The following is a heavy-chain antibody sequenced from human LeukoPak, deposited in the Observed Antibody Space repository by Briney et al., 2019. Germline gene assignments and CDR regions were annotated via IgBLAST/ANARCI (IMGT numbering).Heavy chain of an antibody. D-gene: IGHD6-6*01. Sequence: SATLSLTCTVSGGSISTYYWNWIRQPPGKGLEWIGYIYHSGSTNDNPSLQSRVTISVDTSKNQFSLNLNPVTAADTAVYYCARGGAARLHFQNWGQGTLVTVSS. CDR1: GGSISTYY. J-gene: IGHJ1*01. CDR2: IYHSGST. CDR3: ARGGAARLHFQN. V-gene: IGHV4-59*01.